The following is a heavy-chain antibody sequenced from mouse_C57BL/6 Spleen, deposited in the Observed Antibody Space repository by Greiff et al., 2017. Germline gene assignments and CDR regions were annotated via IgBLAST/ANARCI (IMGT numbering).Heavy chain of an antibody. V-gene: IGHV1-47*01. J-gene: IGHJ3*01. D-gene: IGHD2-5*01. CDR3: ARRDYSNYFFAY. CDR2: FHPYNDDT. CDR1: GYTFTTYP. Sequence: VQLQQSGAELVKPGTSVKMSCKASGYTFTTYPIEWMKQNHGKSLAWIGNFHPYNDDTKYNEKFKGKATLTVEKSSSTVYLELSRLTSDDSAVYYCARRDYSNYFFAYWGQGTLVTVSA.